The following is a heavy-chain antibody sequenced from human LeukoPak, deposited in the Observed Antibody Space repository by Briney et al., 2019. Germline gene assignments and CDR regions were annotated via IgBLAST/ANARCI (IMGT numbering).Heavy chain of an antibody. CDR2: ISAYNGNT. J-gene: IGHJ4*01. CDR3: AKAIAVAGTTGDY. D-gene: IGHD6-19*01. V-gene: IGHV1-18*01. Sequence: ASVKVSCKASGYTFTSYGISWVRQAPGQGLEWMGWISAYNGNTNYAQKLQGRVTMTTDTSTSTAYMELRSLRSDDTAGYYCAKAIAVAGTTGDYWGHGTLVNVSS. CDR1: GYTFTSYG.